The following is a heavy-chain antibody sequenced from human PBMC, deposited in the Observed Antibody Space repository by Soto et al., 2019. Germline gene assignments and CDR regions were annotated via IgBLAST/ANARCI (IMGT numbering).Heavy chain of an antibody. V-gene: IGHV3-23*01. J-gene: IGHJ6*03. Sequence: GGSLRLSCAASGFTFSSYAMSWVRQAPGKGLEWVSAISGSGGSTYYADSVKGRFTISRDNSKNTLYLQMNSLRAEDTAVYYCAKDPAVRITMVRGVPTYYMDVWGKGTTVTVSS. CDR2: ISGSGGST. D-gene: IGHD3-10*01. CDR1: GFTFSSYA. CDR3: AKDPAVRITMVRGVPTYYMDV.